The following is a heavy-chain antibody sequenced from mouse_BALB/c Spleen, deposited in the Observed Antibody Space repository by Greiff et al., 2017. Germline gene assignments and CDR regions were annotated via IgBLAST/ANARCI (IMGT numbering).Heavy chain of an antibody. Sequence: QVQLQQSGAELMKPGASVKISCKATGYTFSSYWIEWVKQRPGHGLEWIGEILPGSGSTNYNEKFKGKATFTADTSSNTAYMQLSSLTSEDSAVYYGARVSTMITTGVYYAMDYWGQGTSVTVSS. CDR2: ILPGSGST. J-gene: IGHJ4*01. CDR1: GYTFSSYW. V-gene: IGHV1-9*01. CDR3: ARVSTMITTGVYYAMDY. D-gene: IGHD2-4*01.